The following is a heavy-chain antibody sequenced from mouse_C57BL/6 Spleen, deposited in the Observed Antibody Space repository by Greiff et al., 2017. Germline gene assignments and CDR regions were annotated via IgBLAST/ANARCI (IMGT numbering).Heavy chain of an antibody. CDR1: GFTFSSYA. CDR3: ARERSYSNYSFAY. D-gene: IGHD2-5*01. J-gene: IGHJ3*01. CDR2: ISDGGSYT. V-gene: IGHV5-4*01. Sequence: EVQLVESGGGLVKPGGSLKLSCAASGFTFSSYAMSWVRQTPDKRLEWVATISDGGSYTYYPDNVKGRFTISRDNAKNHLYLQMSHLKSEDTAMYYWARERSYSNYSFAYWGQGTLVTVSA.